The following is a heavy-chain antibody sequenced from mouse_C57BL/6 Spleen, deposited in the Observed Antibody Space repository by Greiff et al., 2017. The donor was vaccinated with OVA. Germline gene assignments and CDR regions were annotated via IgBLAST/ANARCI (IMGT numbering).Heavy chain of an antibody. J-gene: IGHJ2*01. D-gene: IGHD2-4*01. CDR1: GYAFSSSW. CDR3: AYYYDYDPYFDY. Sequence: VQLQQSGPELVKPGASVKISCKASGYAFSSSWMNWVKQRPGKGLEWIGRIYPGDGDTNYNGKFKGKATLTADKSSSTAYMQLSSLTSEDSAVYCCAYYYDYDPYFDYWGQGTTLTVSS. V-gene: IGHV1-82*01. CDR2: IYPGDGDT.